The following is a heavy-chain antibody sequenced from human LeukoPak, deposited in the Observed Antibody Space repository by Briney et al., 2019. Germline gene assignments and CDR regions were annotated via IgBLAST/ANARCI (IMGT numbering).Heavy chain of an antibody. Sequence: SETLSLTCSVSGGSITNSDYYWGWIRQPPGKGLEWIGSIYYSGSTYYNPSLKSRVTISVDTSKNQFSLKLSSVTAADTAVYYCARGVFGVVIRLYYFDYWGQGTLVTVSS. CDR1: GGSITNSDYY. CDR2: IYYSGST. D-gene: IGHD3-3*01. V-gene: IGHV4-39*01. J-gene: IGHJ4*02. CDR3: ARGVFGVVIRLYYFDY.